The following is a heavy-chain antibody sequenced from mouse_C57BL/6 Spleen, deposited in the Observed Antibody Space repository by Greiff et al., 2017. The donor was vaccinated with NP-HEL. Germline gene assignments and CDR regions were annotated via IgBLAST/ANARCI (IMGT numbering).Heavy chain of an antibody. D-gene: IGHD1-2*01. J-gene: IGHJ3*01. CDR3: ARGEYYGQEFAY. V-gene: IGHV1-53*01. CDR1: GYTFTSYW. Sequence: VQLQQSGTELVKPGASVKLSCKASGYTFTSYWMHWVKQRPGQGLEWIGNINPSNGGTNYNEKFKSKATLTVDKSSSTAYMQLSSLTSEDSAVYYCARGEYYGQEFAYWGQGTLVTVSA. CDR2: INPSNGGT.